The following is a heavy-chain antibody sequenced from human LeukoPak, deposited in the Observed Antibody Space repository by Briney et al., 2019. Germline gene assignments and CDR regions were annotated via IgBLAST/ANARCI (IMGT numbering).Heavy chain of an antibody. CDR1: GGSFSGYY. CDR3: ARGRHYYGSGSYYGLPRGNSARTFDY. V-gene: IGHV4-34*01. D-gene: IGHD3-10*01. CDR2: INHSGST. J-gene: IGHJ4*02. Sequence: SETLSLTCAVYGGSFSGYYWSWIRQPPGKGLEWIGEINHSGSTNYNPSLKSRVTISVDTSKNQFSLKLSSVTAADTAVYYCARGRHYYGSGSYYGLPRGNSARTFDYWGQGTLVTVSS.